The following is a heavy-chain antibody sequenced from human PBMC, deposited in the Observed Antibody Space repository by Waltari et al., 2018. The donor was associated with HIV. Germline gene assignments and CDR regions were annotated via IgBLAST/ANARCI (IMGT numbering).Heavy chain of an antibody. Sequence: QVHLVQSGPEVKKPGASMQVSCKASGYMFTGHYMHWLRQAPGQGLEWMGWINPISGGTNYAQTLQGRVTMTRDASINTVYMELKSLRYDDTAMYYCARESGYQLVRWLDPWGQGTRVTVSS. CDR2: INPISGGT. D-gene: IGHD2-2*01. J-gene: IGHJ5*02. CDR3: ARESGYQLVRWLDP. V-gene: IGHV1-2*02. CDR1: GYMFTGHY.